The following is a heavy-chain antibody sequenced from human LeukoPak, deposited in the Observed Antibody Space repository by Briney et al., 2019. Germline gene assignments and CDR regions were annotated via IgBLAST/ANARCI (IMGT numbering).Heavy chain of an antibody. Sequence: GGSLRLSCAASGFTFSSYWMIWVRQAPGKGLEWVANIKQDGSEKYYVDSVKGRFTISRDNAKNSLYLQMSSLRAEDTAVYYCARVPKGALVGYWGQGTLVTVSS. CDR2: IKQDGSEK. CDR1: GFTFSSYW. D-gene: IGHD2-8*02. V-gene: IGHV3-7*03. J-gene: IGHJ4*02. CDR3: ARVPKGALVGY.